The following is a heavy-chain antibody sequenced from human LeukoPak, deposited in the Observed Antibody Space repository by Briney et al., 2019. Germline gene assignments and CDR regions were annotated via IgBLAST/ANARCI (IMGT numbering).Heavy chain of an antibody. J-gene: IGHJ4*02. D-gene: IGHD3-22*01. CDR3: ARDTSGYYDSSGYKDY. V-gene: IGHV1-69*13. CDR2: IIPIFGTA. CDR1: GGTFSSYA. Sequence: SVKVSCKASGGTFSSYAISWVRQAPGQGLEWMEGIIPIFGTAIYAQKFQGRVTITADESTSTAYMELSSLRSEDTAVYYCARDTSGYYDSSGYKDYWGQGTLVTVSS.